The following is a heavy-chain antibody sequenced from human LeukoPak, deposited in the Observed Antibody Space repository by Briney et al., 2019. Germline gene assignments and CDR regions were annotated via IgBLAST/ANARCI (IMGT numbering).Heavy chain of an antibody. Sequence: GGSLRLSCAAPGFTFSSYSMNWVRQAPGKGLEWVSSISSSSSYIYYADSVKGRFTISRDNAKNSLYLQMNSLRAEDTAVYYCARDTCSGGSCYLDWGQGTLVTVSS. CDR1: GFTFSSYS. V-gene: IGHV3-21*01. CDR3: ARDTCSGGSCYLD. D-gene: IGHD2-15*01. CDR2: ISSSSSYI. J-gene: IGHJ4*02.